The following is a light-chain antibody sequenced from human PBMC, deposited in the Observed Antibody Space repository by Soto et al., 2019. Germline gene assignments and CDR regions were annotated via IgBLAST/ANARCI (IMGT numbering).Light chain of an antibody. CDR3: QQRSNWPPFT. CDR1: QSVSSY. V-gene: IGKV3-11*01. J-gene: IGKJ3*01. CDR2: DAS. Sequence: EIVLTQSPATLSLSPGERATLSCRASQSVSSYLVWYQQKPGQAPRLLIYDASTRATGIPARFSGSGSGTDFTLTISSLEPEDFPVYYCQQRSNWPPFTFGPGTKVDIK.